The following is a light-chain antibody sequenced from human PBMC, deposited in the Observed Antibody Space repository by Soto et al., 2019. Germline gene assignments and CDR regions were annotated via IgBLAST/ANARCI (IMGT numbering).Light chain of an antibody. CDR2: KAS. CDR3: QQYKGFWT. V-gene: IGKV1-5*03. J-gene: IGKJ1*01. Sequence: DIQMTQSPSTLSASHGDRVSITCRASQSISSWLAWYQQKPGKAPNLLIYKASSLESGVPSRLSGSGSGTEFTLTIRSLQPDDFATYYCQQYKGFWTFGQGTKVDIK. CDR1: QSISSW.